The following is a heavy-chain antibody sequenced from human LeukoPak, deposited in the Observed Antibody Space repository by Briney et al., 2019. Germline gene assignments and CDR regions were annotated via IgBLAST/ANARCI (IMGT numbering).Heavy chain of an antibody. V-gene: IGHV4-34*01. Sequence: SETLSLTCAVYGGSFSGYYWSWIRQPPGKGLEWIGEINHSGSTNYNPSLKSRVTISVDTSKNQFPLKLSSVTAADTAVYYCARVPTAYSSGWYAAYYYYGMDVWGQGTTVTVSS. J-gene: IGHJ6*02. CDR3: ARVPTAYSSGWYAAYYYYGMDV. CDR1: GGSFSGYY. CDR2: INHSGST. D-gene: IGHD6-19*01.